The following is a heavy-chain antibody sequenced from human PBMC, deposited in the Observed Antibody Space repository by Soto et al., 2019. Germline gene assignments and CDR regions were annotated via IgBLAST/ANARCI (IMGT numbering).Heavy chain of an antibody. J-gene: IGHJ1*01. CDR2: TSYDESNK. CDR3: ARDTEGEYFQH. CDR1: GFTFSSYV. V-gene: IGHV3-30-3*01. D-gene: IGHD2-8*02. Sequence: PGGSLRLSCAASGFTFSSYVMHWVRQAPGKGLEWVAATSYDESNKYYADSVKGRFTISRDNSRNTLYLQMNSLRAEDTAVYYCARDTEGEYFQHWGQGT.